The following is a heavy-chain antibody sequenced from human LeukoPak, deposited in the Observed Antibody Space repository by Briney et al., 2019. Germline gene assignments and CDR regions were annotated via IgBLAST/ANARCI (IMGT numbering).Heavy chain of an antibody. Sequence: PGRSLRLSCAASGFTFDDYAMHWVRQAPGKGLEWVSGISWNSGSIGYADSVKGRFTISRDNAKNSLYLQMNSLRAEDTALYYCAKGGAGSWFDPWGQGTLVTVSS. CDR3: AKGGAGSWFDP. CDR1: GFTFDDYA. D-gene: IGHD6-13*01. CDR2: ISWNSGSI. V-gene: IGHV3-9*01. J-gene: IGHJ5*02.